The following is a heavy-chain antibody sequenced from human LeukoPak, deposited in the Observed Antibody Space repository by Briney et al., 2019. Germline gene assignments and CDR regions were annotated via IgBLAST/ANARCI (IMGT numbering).Heavy chain of an antibody. J-gene: IGHJ6*02. CDR2: INHSGST. CDR1: GGSFSGYY. D-gene: IGHD3-10*01. CDR3: ARLRMVRGATGAGDYYGMDV. V-gene: IGHV4-34*01. Sequence: PSETLSLTCAVYGGSFSGYYWSWIRQPPGKGLEWIGEINHSGSTNYNPSLKSRVTISVDTSKNQFSLKLSSVTAADTAVYYCARLRMVRGATGAGDYYGMDVWGQGTTVTVSS.